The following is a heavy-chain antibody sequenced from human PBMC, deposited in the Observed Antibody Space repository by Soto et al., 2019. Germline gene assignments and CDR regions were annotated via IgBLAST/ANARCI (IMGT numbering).Heavy chain of an antibody. CDR2: ISGTGST. D-gene: IGHD6-13*01. CDR1: GFSFSLYA. V-gene: IGHV3-23*01. CDR3: AMRDGAAAAGIEY. Sequence: EVQLLESGGGLVQPGESLRLSCAASGFSFSLYAMTWVRQAPGKGLEWVSTISGTGSTYYADSVKGRFTISRDNSKATVYLQMNNLRAEDTAVYYCAMRDGAAAAGIEYWGQGNRVTVSS. J-gene: IGHJ4*02.